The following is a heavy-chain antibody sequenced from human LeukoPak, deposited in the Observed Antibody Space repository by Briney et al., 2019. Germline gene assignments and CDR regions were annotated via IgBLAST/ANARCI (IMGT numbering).Heavy chain of an antibody. CDR1: GFTFSSHG. V-gene: IGHV3-23*01. Sequence: GGSLRLSCAASGFTFSSHGMSWVRQAPGKGLEWVSPISGSGDNTYYADSVKGRFTISRDNSKNTLYLQMNSLRAEDTAVYYCAKDYNLLWFGISFDYWGQGTLVTVSS. J-gene: IGHJ4*02. CDR2: ISGSGDNT. D-gene: IGHD3-10*01. CDR3: AKDYNLLWFGISFDY.